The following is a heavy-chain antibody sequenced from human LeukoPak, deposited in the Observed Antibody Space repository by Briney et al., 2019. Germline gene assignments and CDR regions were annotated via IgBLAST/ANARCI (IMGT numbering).Heavy chain of an antibody. CDR1: GYTLTELS. J-gene: IGHJ5*02. Sequence: ASVKVSCKVSGYTLTELSMNWVRQAPGKGLEWMGGFDPEDGETIYAQKFQGRVTMTEDTSTDTAYMELSSLRSEDTAVYYCATQLERTFNWFDPWGLGTLVTVSS. D-gene: IGHD1-1*01. CDR3: ATQLERTFNWFDP. CDR2: FDPEDGET. V-gene: IGHV1-24*01.